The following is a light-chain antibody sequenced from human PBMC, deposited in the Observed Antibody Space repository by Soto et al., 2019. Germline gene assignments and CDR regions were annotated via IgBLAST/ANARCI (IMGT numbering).Light chain of an antibody. J-gene: IGKJ4*01. CDR2: KAS. Sequence: DIQMTQSPSTLSASVGDRVTITCRASQSISSWLAWYQQKPGKAPNRLIYKASSLESGVPSRFSGSGSGTEFTLTISSLQHEDFANYYCQQYNSYPLTFGGGTKVEIK. CDR3: QQYNSYPLT. V-gene: IGKV1-5*03. CDR1: QSISSW.